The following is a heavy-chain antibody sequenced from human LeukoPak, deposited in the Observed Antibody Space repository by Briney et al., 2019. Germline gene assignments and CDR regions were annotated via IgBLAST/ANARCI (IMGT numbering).Heavy chain of an antibody. CDR1: GGSISSGGYY. CDR2: IYYSGST. D-gene: IGHD2-15*01. J-gene: IGHJ4*02. CDR3: ARGGWVVAATFFFDY. Sequence: SQTLSLTCTVSGGSISSGGYYWSWIRQHPGKGLEWIEYIYYSGSTYYNPSLKSRVTISVDTSKNQFSLKLSSVTAADTAVYYCARGGWVVAATFFFDYWGQGTLVTVSS. V-gene: IGHV4-31*03.